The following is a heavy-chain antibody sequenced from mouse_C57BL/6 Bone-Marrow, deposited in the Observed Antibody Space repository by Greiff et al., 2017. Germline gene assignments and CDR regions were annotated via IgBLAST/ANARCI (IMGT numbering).Heavy chain of an antibody. Sequence: QVQLQQPGAELVRPGSSVKLSCKASGYTFTRYWMHWVKQRPIQGLEWIGNLDPSGSETHYHDKFEAKSTLTVDKSYSTAYMQLSSLTSDDSAVYYWASHFLAGGSSYWYFDVWGKGTTVTVSS. D-gene: IGHD1-1*01. J-gene: IGHJ1*03. CDR3: ASHFLAGGSSYWYFDV. CDR1: GYTFTRYW. CDR2: LDPSGSET. V-gene: IGHV1-52*01.